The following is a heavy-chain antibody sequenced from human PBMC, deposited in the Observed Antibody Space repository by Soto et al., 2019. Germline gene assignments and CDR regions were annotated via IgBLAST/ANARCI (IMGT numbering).Heavy chain of an antibody. J-gene: IGHJ6*02. CDR1: GFTFSSYE. D-gene: IGHD4-17*01. V-gene: IGHV3-48*03. Sequence: PGGSLRLSCAASGFTFSSYEMNWVRQAPGKGLEWVSYISSSGSTIYYADSVKGRFTISRDNAKNSLYLQMNSLRAEDTAVYYCARGSNGYYYYGMDVWGQGTTVTVSS. CDR3: ARGSNGYYYYGMDV. CDR2: ISSSGSTI.